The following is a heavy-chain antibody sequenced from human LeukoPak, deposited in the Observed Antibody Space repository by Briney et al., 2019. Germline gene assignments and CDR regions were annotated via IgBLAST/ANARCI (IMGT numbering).Heavy chain of an antibody. CDR1: GFTFSGYT. D-gene: IGHD4-17*01. CDR3: ARPHDYGDYDLPYYFDY. J-gene: IGHJ4*02. V-gene: IGHV3-23*01. Sequence: GGSLRLSCAASGFTFSGYTMSWVRRAPGKGLEWVSGISGSGGSTFYADSVEGRFTIYRENSKNTLYLQMNSLRAEDTAVYYCARPHDYGDYDLPYYFDYWGQGTLVTVSS. CDR2: ISGSGGST.